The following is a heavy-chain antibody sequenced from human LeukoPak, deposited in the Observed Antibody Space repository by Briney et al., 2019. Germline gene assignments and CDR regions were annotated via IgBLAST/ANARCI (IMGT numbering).Heavy chain of an antibody. CDR2: ISTSSSTI. CDR3: AKGPSGCYPPWYFDY. V-gene: IGHV3-48*01. J-gene: IGHJ4*02. Sequence: PGGSLRLSCAASGFTFSSFSMDWVRQAPGKGLEWVSYISTSSSTIYYADSVKGRFTISRDNAKNTLYLQMNSLRAEDMALYYCAKGPSGCYPPWYFDYWGQGTLVTVSS. CDR1: GFTFSSFS. D-gene: IGHD3-3*01.